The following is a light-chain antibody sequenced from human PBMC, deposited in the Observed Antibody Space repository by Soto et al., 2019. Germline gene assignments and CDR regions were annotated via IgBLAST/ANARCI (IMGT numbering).Light chain of an antibody. CDR3: QQYNNWPPLT. CDR2: GAS. J-gene: IGKJ5*01. CDR1: ERIYSAY. V-gene: IGKV3-15*01. Sequence: EVVLTQSPGTLSLSRGERATLSCRAIERIYSAYLGWYQQKPGQAPRLLIYGASTRATGIPARFSGSGSGTEFTLTISSLQSEDFAVYYCQQYNNWPPLTFGQGTRLEIK.